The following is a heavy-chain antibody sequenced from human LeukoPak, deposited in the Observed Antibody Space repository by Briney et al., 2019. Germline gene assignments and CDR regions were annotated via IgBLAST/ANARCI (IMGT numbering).Heavy chain of an antibody. V-gene: IGHV3-13*04. CDR2: IGTDGDT. CDR1: GFTFSSYD. J-gene: IGHJ4*02. Sequence: PGGSLRLSCAASGFTFSSYDMQWVRQATGKGLEWVSGIGTDGDTYCSDSVKGRFSISRENVEKSLYLQMNSLRAGDTAVYFCARGGPTGTTFFDYWGQGTLVTVSS. CDR3: ARGGPTGTTFFDY. D-gene: IGHD1-1*01.